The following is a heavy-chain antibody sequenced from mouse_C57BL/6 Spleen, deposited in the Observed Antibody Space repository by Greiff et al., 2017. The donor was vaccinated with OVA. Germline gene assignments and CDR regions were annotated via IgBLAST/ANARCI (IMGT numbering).Heavy chain of an antibody. CDR3: ARETTVSSWEFDC. Sequence: QVQLQQPGAELVKPGASVKLSCKASGYTFTSYWMHWVKQRPGQGLEWIGMIHPNSGSTNYNEKFKSKATLTVDKSSSTAYMQLSSLTSEDSAVYYCARETTVSSWEFDCRGTGTTVTVSS. J-gene: IGHJ1*03. D-gene: IGHD1-1*01. CDR1: GYTFTSYW. CDR2: IHPNSGST. V-gene: IGHV1-64*01.